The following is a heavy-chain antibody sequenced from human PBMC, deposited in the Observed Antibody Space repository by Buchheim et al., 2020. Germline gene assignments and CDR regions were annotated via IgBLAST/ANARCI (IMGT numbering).Heavy chain of an antibody. Sequence: QVQLQQWGAGLLKPSETLSLTCAVYGGSFSGYYWSWIRQPPGKGLEWIGEINHSGSTNYNPSLKSRVTISVDTSKNQFSLKLSSVTAADTAVYYCARGTTYYDFWSGYYTFDYWGQGTL. CDR1: GGSFSGYY. V-gene: IGHV4-34*01. D-gene: IGHD3-3*01. J-gene: IGHJ4*02. CDR2: INHSGST. CDR3: ARGTTYYDFWSGYYTFDY.